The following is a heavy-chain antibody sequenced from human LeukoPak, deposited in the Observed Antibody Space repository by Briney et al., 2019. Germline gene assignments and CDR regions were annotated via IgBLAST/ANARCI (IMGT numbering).Heavy chain of an antibody. CDR1: GGSISSYY. D-gene: IGHD3-22*01. CDR2: IYYSGST. CDR3: ASQGRGPYYYDSSGYRYYGMDV. J-gene: IGHJ6*02. V-gene: IGHV4-59*08. Sequence: SETLSLTCTASGGSISSYYWSWIRQPPGKGLEWIGYIYYSGSTNYNPSLKSRVTISVDTSKNQFSLKLSSVTAADTAVYYCASQGRGPYYYDSSGYRYYGMDVWGQGTTVTVSS.